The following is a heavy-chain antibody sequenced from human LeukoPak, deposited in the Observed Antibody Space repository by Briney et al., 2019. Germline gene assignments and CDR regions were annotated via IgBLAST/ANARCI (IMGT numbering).Heavy chain of an antibody. CDR2: IYYGGST. J-gene: IGHJ4*02. D-gene: IGHD3-16*01. CDR3: ARRRITAYDF. Sequence: TSETLSLTCTVSGGSISSSNYYWGWIRQPPGKGLEWIGSIYYGGSTYYNPSLKSRVTISVDTSKNQFSLKLSSVTAADTAVYYCARRRITAYDFWGQGTLVTVSS. CDR1: GGSISSSNYY. V-gene: IGHV4-39*01.